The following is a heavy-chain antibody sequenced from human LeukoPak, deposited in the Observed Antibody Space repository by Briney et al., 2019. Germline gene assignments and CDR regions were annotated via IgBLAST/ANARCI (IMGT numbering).Heavy chain of an antibody. CDR3: ARLIAAADYDAFDI. J-gene: IGHJ3*02. Sequence: GGSLRLSXAASGFAFSSYSMNWVRQAPGKGLEWVSAISSSSNYIYYADSVKGRFTISRDNAKNSLYLQMNSLRAEDTAVYYCARLIAAADYDAFDIWGQGTMVTVSS. CDR1: GFAFSSYS. D-gene: IGHD6-13*01. V-gene: IGHV3-21*01. CDR2: ISSSSNYI.